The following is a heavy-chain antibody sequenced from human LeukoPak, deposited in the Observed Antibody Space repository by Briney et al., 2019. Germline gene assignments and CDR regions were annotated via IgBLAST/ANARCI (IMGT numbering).Heavy chain of an antibody. D-gene: IGHD1-26*01. CDR2: IYYSGST. CDR1: GVSISSSSYY. J-gene: IGHJ4*02. V-gene: IGHV4-39*07. CDR3: ARALVGATWGQKNPKGFDY. Sequence: PSETLSLTCTVSGVSISSSSYYWGWIRQPPGKGLEWIGSIYYSGSTYYNPSLKSRVTISVDTSKNQFSLKLSSVTAADTAVYYCARALVGATWGQKNPKGFDYWGQGTLVTVSS.